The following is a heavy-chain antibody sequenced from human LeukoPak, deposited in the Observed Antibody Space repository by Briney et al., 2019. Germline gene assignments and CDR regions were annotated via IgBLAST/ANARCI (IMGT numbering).Heavy chain of an antibody. CDR3: ARANSSGYYFLDY. J-gene: IGHJ4*02. Sequence: ALVKVSCKASGYTFTSYDINWVRQATGQGLEWMGWMNPNSGNTGYAQKFQGRVTMTRNTSISTAYMELSSLRSEDTAVYYCARANSSGYYFLDYWGQGTLVTVSS. CDR1: GYTFTSYD. CDR2: MNPNSGNT. D-gene: IGHD3-22*01. V-gene: IGHV1-8*01.